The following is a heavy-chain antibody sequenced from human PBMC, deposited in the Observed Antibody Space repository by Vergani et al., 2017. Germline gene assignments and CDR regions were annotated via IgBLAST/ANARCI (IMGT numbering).Heavy chain of an antibody. J-gene: IGHJ2*01. CDR2: IYASGNT. V-gene: IGHV4-61*02. Sequence: QVQLQESGPGLVKPSQTLSLTCTVSGVSIDSVSYYWTWIRQPAGKGLEWIGRIYASGNTNYNPSLRSRVIMSVDTSKNQISLKLTSVTAADTAVYYCAGVFSPSAFWYLDLWGRGTLVTVSS. D-gene: IGHD2/OR15-2a*01. CDR3: AGVFSPSAFWYLDL. CDR1: GVSIDSVSYY.